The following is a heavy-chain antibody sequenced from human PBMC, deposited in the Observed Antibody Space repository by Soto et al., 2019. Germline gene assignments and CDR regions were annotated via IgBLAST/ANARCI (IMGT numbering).Heavy chain of an antibody. CDR3: AREDSCPSPYTCCYYGMDV. V-gene: IGHV4-39*02. J-gene: IGHJ6*02. CDR1: GGSISSSSYY. D-gene: IGHD2-2*02. CDR2: IYYSGST. Sequence: SETLSLTCTVTGGSISSSSYYWGWIRQPPGKGLEWIGSIYYSGSTYYNPSLKSRVTISVDTSKNQYSLKLSSVTAADTAVYYCAREDSCPSPYTCCYYGMDVRGQGTTVTVSS.